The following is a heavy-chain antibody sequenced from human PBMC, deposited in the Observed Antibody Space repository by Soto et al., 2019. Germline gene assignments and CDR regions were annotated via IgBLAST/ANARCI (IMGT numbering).Heavy chain of an antibody. Sequence: QVQLVQSGAEVKKPGSSVKVSCKASGGSFNSHAFSWVRQAPGQGLEWLGGVIPIFTSANYAQKFQGRVTTTANESASTIYMERSSLTPEDTAMSYGAKTTGATYILHGMDGWGPGAAGIVAS. J-gene: IGHJ6*01. D-gene: IGHD5-12*01. V-gene: IGHV1-69*01. CDR3: AKTTGATYILHGMDG. CDR2: VIPIFTSA. CDR1: GGSFNSHA.